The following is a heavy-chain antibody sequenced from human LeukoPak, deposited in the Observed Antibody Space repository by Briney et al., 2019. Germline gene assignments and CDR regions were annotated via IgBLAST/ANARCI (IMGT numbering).Heavy chain of an antibody. D-gene: IGHD6-19*01. CDR1: GYTFTSYG. J-gene: IGHJ5*02. Sequence: ASVRVSCKASGYTFTSYGISWVRRAPGQGLEWMGGITPIFGTANYAQKFQGRVTITTDESTSTAYMELSSLRSEDTAVYYCARDMEQWLNWFDPWGQGTLVTVSS. CDR2: ITPIFGTA. V-gene: IGHV1-69*05. CDR3: ARDMEQWLNWFDP.